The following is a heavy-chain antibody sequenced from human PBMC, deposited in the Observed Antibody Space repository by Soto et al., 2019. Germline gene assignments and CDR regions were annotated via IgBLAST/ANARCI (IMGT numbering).Heavy chain of an antibody. CDR3: ARGYDFWSGYDPSREYYYGMDV. D-gene: IGHD3-3*01. V-gene: IGHV1-69*01. J-gene: IGHJ6*02. CDR1: GGTFSSYA. Sequence: QVQLVQSGAEVKKPGSSVKVSCKASGGTFSSYAISWVRQAPGQGLEWMGGIIPIFGTANYAQKCQGRVTINADECTITAYMELSSLRTEETAVYYCARGYDFWSGYDPSREYYYGMDVWGRGATVTDSS. CDR2: IIPIFGTA.